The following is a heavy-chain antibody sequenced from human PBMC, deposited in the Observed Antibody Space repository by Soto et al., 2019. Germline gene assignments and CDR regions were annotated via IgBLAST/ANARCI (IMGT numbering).Heavy chain of an antibody. D-gene: IGHD3-16*01. CDR3: ASVTFGGVVLAH. CDR1: AASFSKYY. V-gene: IGHV4-59*13. J-gene: IGHJ4*02. CDR2: IYFNGNT. Sequence: QVQLQESGPGLVKPSETLSLTCTVSAASFSKYYWTWIRQPPGKGLEWIGYIYFNGNTNYNPSLKRRVIISVDTSKKQISLNLTSVTDADTAVYFCASVTFGGVVLAHWGQGTLVTVSS.